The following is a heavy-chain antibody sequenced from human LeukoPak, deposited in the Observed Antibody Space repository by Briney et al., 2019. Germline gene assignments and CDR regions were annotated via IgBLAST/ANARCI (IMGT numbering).Heavy chain of an antibody. CDR1: GFTFSNAW. D-gene: IGHD3-16*01. V-gene: IGHV3-15*01. Sequence: PGGSLRLSCAASGFTFSNAWMTWVRQAPGKGLEWVGRIKRKTDGGTTDYAAPVKGRFTISRDDSKNTLYLQMNSLKTEDTAVYYCAQSGSYAAFDYWGQGTLVTVSS. CDR2: IKRKTDGGTT. J-gene: IGHJ4*02. CDR3: AQSGSYAAFDY.